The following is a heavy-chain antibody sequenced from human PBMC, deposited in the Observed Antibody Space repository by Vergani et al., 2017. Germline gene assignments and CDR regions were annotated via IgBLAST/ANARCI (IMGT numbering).Heavy chain of an antibody. CDR1: GGSFTSYH. CDR2: IDHTGRP. D-gene: IGHD4-11*01. CDR3: ARVNTETNGHLYYYYYMDV. Sequence: QVQLQQWGGGLLKPSETLSLTCVVNGGSFTSYHWTWIRQSPGEGLEWVGDIDHTGRPDYNLSLKSRLTMSVDKSRNQFSLTLNSVTATDTAIYFCARVNTETNGHLYYYYYMDVWGQGTAVTGS. V-gene: IGHV4-34*01. J-gene: IGHJ6*03.